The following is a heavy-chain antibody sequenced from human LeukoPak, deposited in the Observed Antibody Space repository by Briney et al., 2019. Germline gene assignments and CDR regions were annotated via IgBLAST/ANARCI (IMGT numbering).Heavy chain of an antibody. Sequence: SVKVSCKASGGTFSSYAISWVRQAPGQGLEWMGRIIPILGIANYAQKFQGRVTITADKSTSTAYMELSSLRSEDTAVYYCATRGYSYGSYYFDYWGQGTLVTVSS. D-gene: IGHD5-18*01. J-gene: IGHJ4*02. CDR1: GGTFSSYA. V-gene: IGHV1-69*04. CDR2: IIPILGIA. CDR3: ATRGYSYGSYYFDY.